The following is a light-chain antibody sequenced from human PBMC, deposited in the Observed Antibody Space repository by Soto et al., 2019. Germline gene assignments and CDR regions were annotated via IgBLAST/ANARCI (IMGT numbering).Light chain of an antibody. J-gene: IGLJ3*02. V-gene: IGLV2-14*01. Sequence: QSALTQPASVSESPGQSITLSCTGTSSDVGDYNYVSWYQQHPGKAPRLIIYEVSYRPSGVSNRFSGSKSGNTASLTISGLQAEDEADYYCSSYASSSTWVFGGGTQLTVL. CDR2: EVS. CDR3: SSYASSSTWV. CDR1: SSDVGDYNY.